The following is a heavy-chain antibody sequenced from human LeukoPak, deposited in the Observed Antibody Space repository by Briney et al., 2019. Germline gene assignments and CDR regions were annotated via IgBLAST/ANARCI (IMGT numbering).Heavy chain of an antibody. J-gene: IGHJ4*02. V-gene: IGHV3-33*08. CDR3: GRDLSFGSASY. D-gene: IGHD3-10*01. CDR1: GFTFSSYA. CDR2: IWYDGSNI. Sequence: GGSLRLSCAASGFTFSSYAMSWVRQAPGKGLEWVALIWYDGSNINYGDSVKGRFTITRDNSKNTLYLEMNSLRVEDTAVYFCGRDLSFGSASYGGQGTLVTVSS.